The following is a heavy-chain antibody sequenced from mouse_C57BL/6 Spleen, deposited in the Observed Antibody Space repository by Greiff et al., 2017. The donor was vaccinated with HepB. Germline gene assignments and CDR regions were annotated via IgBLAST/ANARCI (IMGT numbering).Heavy chain of an antibody. V-gene: IGHV1-55*01. CDR3: ARPSYDYDVDY. D-gene: IGHD2-4*01. J-gene: IGHJ4*01. Sequence: QVQLKQSGAELVKPGASVKMSCKASGYTFTSYWITWVKQRPGQGLEWIGDIYPGSGSTNYNEKFKSKATLTVDTSSSTAYMQLSSLTSEDSAVYYCARPSYDYDVDYWGQGTSVTVSS. CDR1: GYTFTSYW. CDR2: IYPGSGST.